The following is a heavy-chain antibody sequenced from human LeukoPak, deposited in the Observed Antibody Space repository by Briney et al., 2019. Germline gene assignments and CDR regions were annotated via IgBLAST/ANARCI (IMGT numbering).Heavy chain of an antibody. D-gene: IGHD4-17*01. V-gene: IGHV1-18*01. Sequence: TSVKVSCKASGYTFTSYGISWVRQAPGQGLEWMGWISAYNGNTNYAQKLQGRVTMTTDTSTSTAYMELRSLRSDDTAVYYCAREAYGDSELDYWGQGTLVTVSS. CDR2: ISAYNGNT. J-gene: IGHJ4*02. CDR3: AREAYGDSELDY. CDR1: GYTFTSYG.